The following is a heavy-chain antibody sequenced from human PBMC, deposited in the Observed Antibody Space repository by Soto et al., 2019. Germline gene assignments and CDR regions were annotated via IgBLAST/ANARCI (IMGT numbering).Heavy chain of an antibody. CDR1: GFTFSIYG. J-gene: IGHJ4*02. V-gene: IGHV3-72*01. Sequence: GGSQRLSCAASGFTFSIYGRTWFRQAPGKGLEWVGRSRNKTKSYTTDYGASVKGRFTISRDDSKNSLYLQMNSLKTEDTAVYYCTRATDWGWGQGTLVTVSS. D-gene: IGHD1-1*01. CDR2: SRNKTKSYTT. CDR3: TRATDWG.